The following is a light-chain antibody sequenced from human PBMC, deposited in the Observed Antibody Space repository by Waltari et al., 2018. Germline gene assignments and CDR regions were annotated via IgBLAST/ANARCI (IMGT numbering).Light chain of an antibody. J-gene: IGKJ4*01. CDR1: QDISNY. CDR3: QQYDNLPPLT. V-gene: IGKV1-33*01. Sequence: QSPSSLSASVGDRVTITCQASQDISNYLNWYQQKPGKAPKLLIYDASNLETGVPSRFSGSGSGTDFTFTISSLQPEDIATYYCQQYDNLPPLTFGGGTKVEIK. CDR2: DAS.